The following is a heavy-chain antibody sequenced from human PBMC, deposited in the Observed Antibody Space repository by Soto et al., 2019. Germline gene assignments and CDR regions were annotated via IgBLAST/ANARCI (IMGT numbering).Heavy chain of an antibody. CDR2: IYYSGST. CDR1: GGSISSGGYY. D-gene: IGHD3-22*01. Sequence: QVQLQESGPGLVKPSQTLSLTCTVSGGSISSGGYYWSWIRQHPGKGLEWIGYIYYSGSTYYNPSLKRRVTISADTSKIQFSLKLSSVTAADTAVYDCARGHYYDSSGHGDYWGQGTLVTVSS. V-gene: IGHV4-31*03. CDR3: ARGHYYDSSGHGDY. J-gene: IGHJ4*02.